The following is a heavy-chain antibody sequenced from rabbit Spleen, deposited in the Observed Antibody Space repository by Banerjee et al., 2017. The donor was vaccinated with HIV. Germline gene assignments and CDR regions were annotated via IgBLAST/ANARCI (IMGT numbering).Heavy chain of an antibody. D-gene: IGHD5-1*01. CDR3: MRDRDGGVGDHFAL. CDR2: IYSATIPNL. V-gene: IGHV1S45*01. J-gene: IGHJ4*01. CDR1: GFDFSTYG. Sequence: QEQLVESGGGLVQPGGSLKLSCKASGFDFSTYGVSWVRQAPGKGLEWIACIYSATIPNLYYASWAKGRFTISKISSTTVTLQVTSLTAADTATYFCMRDRDGGVGDHFALWGPGTLVTVS.